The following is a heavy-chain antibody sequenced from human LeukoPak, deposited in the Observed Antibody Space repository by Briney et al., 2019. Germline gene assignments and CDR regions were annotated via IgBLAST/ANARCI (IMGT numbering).Heavy chain of an antibody. CDR3: AREDCSSTSCSIGAFDI. J-gene: IGHJ3*02. CDR1: GGSFSGYY. Sequence: SETLSLTCAVYGGSFSGYYWSWIRQPPGKGLEWIGEINHSGSTNYNPSLKSRVTISVDRSKNQFSLKLSSVTAADTAVYYCAREDCSSTSCSIGAFDIWGQGTMVTVSS. D-gene: IGHD2-2*01. CDR2: INHSGST. V-gene: IGHV4-34*01.